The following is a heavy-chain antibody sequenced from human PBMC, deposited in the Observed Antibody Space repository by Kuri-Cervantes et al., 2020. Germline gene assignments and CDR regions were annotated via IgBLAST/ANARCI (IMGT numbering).Heavy chain of an antibody. V-gene: IGHV3-21*04. CDR3: AKDLSWKSIAARPRRAFDY. Sequence: ETLSLTCAASGLSFSSYTFIWVRQAPGQGLEWVSLISSGNSYIYYADSVKGRFTISRDNAKNSLYLQMNSLRAEDTALYYCAKDLSWKSIAARPRRAFDYWGQGALVTVSS. J-gene: IGHJ4*02. CDR1: GLSFSSYT. CDR2: ISSGNSYI. D-gene: IGHD6-6*01.